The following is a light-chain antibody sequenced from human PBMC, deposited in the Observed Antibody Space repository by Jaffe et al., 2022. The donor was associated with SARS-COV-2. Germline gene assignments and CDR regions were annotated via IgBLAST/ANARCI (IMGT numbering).Light chain of an antibody. J-gene: IGLJ3*02. CDR1: SSDIGNFNY. CDR3: SSYTTSSSVV. CDR2: DVS. Sequence: QSALTQPASVSGSPGQSITISCTGTSSDIGNFNYVSWYQDHPGKAPKLIIYDVSNRPSGVSNRFSGSKSGNTASLTISGLQAEDEADYYCSSYTTSSSVVFGGGTKVTVL. V-gene: IGLV2-14*03.